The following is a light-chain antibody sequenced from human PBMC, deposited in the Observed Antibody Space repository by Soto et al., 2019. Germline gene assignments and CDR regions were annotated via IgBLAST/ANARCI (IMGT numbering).Light chain of an antibody. CDR3: QQTYNVLQT. J-gene: IGKJ1*01. CDR1: QTIRAY. V-gene: IGKV1-39*01. Sequence: DIHMTQFPSSLSASVGDRVTITCRASQTIRAYLDWFQQKPGKAPELLIYAASSLQSGVPPRFSGSVSGAEFTLTINSLQPEDPATYYCQQTYNVLQTYGQGTKVEIK. CDR2: AAS.